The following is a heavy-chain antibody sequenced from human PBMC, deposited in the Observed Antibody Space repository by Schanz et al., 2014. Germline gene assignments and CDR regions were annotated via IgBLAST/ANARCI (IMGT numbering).Heavy chain of an antibody. CDR2: INWSDGGST. CDR1: GFTLSNYA. J-gene: IGHJ4*02. D-gene: IGHD3-22*01. CDR3: ARDASSSDYHLAH. V-gene: IGHV3-20*04. Sequence: EVQLLESGGALAQPGGSLRLSCAASGFTLSNYAMSWVRQVPGKGLEWVSRINWSDGGSTGYADSVRGRFTISRDNAKNSLYLEMNRLRVEDTAFYYCARDASSSDYHLAHWGQGTLVTVSS.